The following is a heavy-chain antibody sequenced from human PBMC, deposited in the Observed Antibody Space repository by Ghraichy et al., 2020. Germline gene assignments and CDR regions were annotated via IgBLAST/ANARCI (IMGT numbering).Heavy chain of an antibody. CDR3: ARHSYPLRYFDWLLYEGEFDY. J-gene: IGHJ4*02. CDR2: IYYSGST. Sequence: SETLSLTCTVSGGSISSSSYYWGWIRQPPGKGLEWIGSIYYSGSTYYNPSLKSRVTISVDTSKNQFSLKLSSVTAADTAVYYCARHSYPLRYFDWLLYEGEFDYWGQGTLVTVSS. V-gene: IGHV4-39*01. CDR1: GGSISSSSYY. D-gene: IGHD3-9*01.